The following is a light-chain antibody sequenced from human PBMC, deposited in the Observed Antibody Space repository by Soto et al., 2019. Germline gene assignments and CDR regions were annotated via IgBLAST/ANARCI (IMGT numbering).Light chain of an antibody. CDR2: EGS. Sequence: QSALTQPASVAGSPGQSSTISCTGSSSDVGSYNLVSWHQQYPGKAPKLMIYEGSKRPSGVSNRFSGSKSGNTASLTISGLQAEDEADYYCCSYAGRSNLVFGGGTKLTVL. CDR1: SSDVGSYNL. V-gene: IGLV2-23*01. CDR3: CSYAGRSNLV. J-gene: IGLJ3*02.